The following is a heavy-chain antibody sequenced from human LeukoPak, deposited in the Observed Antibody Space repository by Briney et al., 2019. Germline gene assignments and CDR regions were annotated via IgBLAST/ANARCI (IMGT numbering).Heavy chain of an antibody. CDR3: ARGPAYSDSFKVDY. V-gene: IGHV3-53*01. CDR1: GFIVSNNY. Sequence: PGGSLRLSCAASGFIVSNNYMNWVRQAPGRGLEWVSVIYSDGTTFYTDSVKGRFTISRDNSKNTVYLQMNSLRADDTAVYFCARGPAYSDSFKVDYWGQGTLVTVSS. CDR2: IYSDGTT. J-gene: IGHJ4*02. D-gene: IGHD4-11*01.